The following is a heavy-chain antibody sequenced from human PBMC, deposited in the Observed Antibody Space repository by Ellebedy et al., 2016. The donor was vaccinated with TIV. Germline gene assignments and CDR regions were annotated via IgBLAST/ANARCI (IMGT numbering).Heavy chain of an antibody. D-gene: IGHD1-26*01. CDR3: ARVVGGGKMAHFDY. CDR1: GFTFSSYA. Sequence: GESLKISCAASGFTFSSYAMHWVRQAPGKGLEYVSAISSNGGSTYYANSVKGRFTISRDNSKNTLYLQMGSLRAEDMAVYYCARVVGGGKMAHFDYWGQGTLVTVSS. CDR2: ISSNGGST. V-gene: IGHV3-64*01. J-gene: IGHJ4*02.